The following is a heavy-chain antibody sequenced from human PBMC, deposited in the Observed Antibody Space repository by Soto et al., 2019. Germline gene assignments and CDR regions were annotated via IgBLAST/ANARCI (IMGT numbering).Heavy chain of an antibody. CDR3: ARVVFYLHTHYGMDV. CDR1: GGTFSSYA. J-gene: IGHJ6*02. D-gene: IGHD3-10*01. Sequence: QVQLVQSGAEVKKPGSSVKVSCKASGGTFSSYAISWVRQAPGQGLEWMGGIIPIFGTANYAQKFQGRVTITADESTSTAYMELSSLRSDDTAVYYGARVVFYLHTHYGMDVWGQGTTVTVSS. CDR2: IIPIFGTA. V-gene: IGHV1-69*12.